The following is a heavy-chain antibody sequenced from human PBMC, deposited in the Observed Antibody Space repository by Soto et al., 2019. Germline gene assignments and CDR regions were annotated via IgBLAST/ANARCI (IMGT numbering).Heavy chain of an antibody. D-gene: IGHD3-10*01. Sequence: SETLSLTCTVSGGSISSSSYYWGWIRQPPGKGLEWIGSIYYSGSTYYNPSLKSRVTISVDTSKNQFSLKLSSVTAADTAVYYCAFQGALLWFGELLPPGNYGMDVWGQGTTVTVSS. V-gene: IGHV4-39*01. J-gene: IGHJ6*02. CDR2: IYYSGST. CDR3: AFQGALLWFGELLPPGNYGMDV. CDR1: GGSISSSSYY.